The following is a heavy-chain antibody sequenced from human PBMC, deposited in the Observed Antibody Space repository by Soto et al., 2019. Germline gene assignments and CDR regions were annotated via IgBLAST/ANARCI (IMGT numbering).Heavy chain of an antibody. V-gene: IGHV3-74*01. Sequence: EVQLVESGGGLFQPGGSLRLSCAASGFTFSSYYMHWVRQAPGKGLVWISRIKTDGSFSSYADSVKGRFTISRDNAKNTLFLQMNSLRDDDTAVYYCARGYYGDPPALDYWGQGTLVSVSS. J-gene: IGHJ4*02. CDR1: GFTFSSYY. D-gene: IGHD4-17*01. CDR3: ARGYYGDPPALDY. CDR2: IKTDGSFS.